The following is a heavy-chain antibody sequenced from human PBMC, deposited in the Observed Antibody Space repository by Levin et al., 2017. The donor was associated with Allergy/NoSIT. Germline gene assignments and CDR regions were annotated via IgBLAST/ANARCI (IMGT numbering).Heavy chain of an antibody. CDR3: ARDREVPAAIFHYYYYGMDV. CDR1: GFTFSSYS. D-gene: IGHD2-2*01. V-gene: IGHV3-21*01. J-gene: IGHJ6*02. CDR2: ISSSSSYI. Sequence: GGSLRLSCAASGFTFSSYSMNWVRQAPGKGLEWVSSISSSSSYIYYADSVKGRFTISRDNAKNSLYLQMNSLRAEDTAVYYCARDREVPAAIFHYYYYGMDVWGQGTTVTVSS.